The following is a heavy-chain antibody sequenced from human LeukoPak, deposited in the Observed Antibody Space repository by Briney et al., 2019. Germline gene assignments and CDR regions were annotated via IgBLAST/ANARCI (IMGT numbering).Heavy chain of an antibody. J-gene: IGHJ3*02. Sequence: GESLKISCQVFGYTFTHSWIGWVRQVPGKGLEWMGIIYPGDSDTRYSPSFQGQVTISADKSIITAYLQWSSLKASDTAMYYCARQQNGARYDSSGLSRSAFDIWGQGTMVTVSS. CDR1: GYTFTHSW. D-gene: IGHD3-22*01. V-gene: IGHV5-51*01. CDR3: ARQQNGARYDSSGLSRSAFDI. CDR2: IYPGDSDT.